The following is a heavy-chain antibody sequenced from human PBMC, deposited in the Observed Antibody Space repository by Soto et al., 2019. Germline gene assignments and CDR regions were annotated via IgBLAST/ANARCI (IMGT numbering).Heavy chain of an antibody. Sequence: QPGGSLRLSCAASGFTFSNYAMNWVRQAPGKGLDWVSSISGSGGSTDYADFVKGRFTVSRHNSKNTLYLEMNSLRAEDTAVYYCARAPSSFNYEFFDYWGQGTLVTVSS. D-gene: IGHD4-4*01. V-gene: IGHV3-23*01. CDR1: GFTFSNYA. CDR3: ARAPSSFNYEFFDY. J-gene: IGHJ4*02. CDR2: ISGSGGST.